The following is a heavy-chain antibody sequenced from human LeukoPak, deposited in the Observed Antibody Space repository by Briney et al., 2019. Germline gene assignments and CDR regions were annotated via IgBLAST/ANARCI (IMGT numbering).Heavy chain of an antibody. Sequence: GGSPRLSCAASGFTFSSYSMSWVRQAPGKGLEWVSSITASADTSFYSDSVKGRFTISRDNSKNTVNLQMNSLRPEDTAIYHCAADYNILTGYFSDLGYWGQGTLVTVSS. D-gene: IGHD3-9*01. V-gene: IGHV3-23*01. CDR2: ITASADTS. CDR1: GFTFSSYS. J-gene: IGHJ4*02. CDR3: AADYNILTGYFSDLGY.